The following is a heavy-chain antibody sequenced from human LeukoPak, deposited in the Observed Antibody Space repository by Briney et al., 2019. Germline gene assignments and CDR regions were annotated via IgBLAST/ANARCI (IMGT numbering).Heavy chain of an antibody. Sequence: PGGSLRLSCAASGFTFSSYSMTWVRQAPGKGLEWIGSIYYSGSTYYNPSLKSRVTISVDTSKNQFSLKLSSVTAADTAVYYCARDFGIAARSGAYFDYWGQGTLVTVSS. J-gene: IGHJ4*02. V-gene: IGHV4-39*07. D-gene: IGHD6-6*01. CDR3: ARDFGIAARSGAYFDY. CDR1: GFTFSSYS. CDR2: IYYSGST.